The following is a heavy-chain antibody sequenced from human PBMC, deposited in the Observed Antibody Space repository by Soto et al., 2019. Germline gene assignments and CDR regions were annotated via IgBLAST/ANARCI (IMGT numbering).Heavy chain of an antibody. J-gene: IGHJ5*02. V-gene: IGHV1-69*13. Sequence: SVKVSCKASGGTFSSYAISWVRQAPGQGLEWMGGIIPIFGTANYAQKFQGRVTITADESTSTAYMELSSLRSEDTAVYYCAGEVVVPAAIPHGWFDPWGQGTLVTVSS. CDR1: GGTFSSYA. D-gene: IGHD2-2*02. CDR2: IIPIFGTA. CDR3: AGEVVVPAAIPHGWFDP.